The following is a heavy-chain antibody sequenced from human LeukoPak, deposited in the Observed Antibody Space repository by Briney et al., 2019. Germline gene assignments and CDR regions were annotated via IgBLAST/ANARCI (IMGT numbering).Heavy chain of an antibody. Sequence: SETLSLTCTVSGGSISSSSYYWSWIRQPPGKGLEWIGEINHSGSTNYNPSLKSRVTISVDTSKNQFSLKLSSVTAADTAVYYCARGLPAPGIAVAGTAGADYWGQGTLVTVSS. V-gene: IGHV4-39*07. J-gene: IGHJ4*02. D-gene: IGHD6-19*01. CDR1: GGSISSSSYY. CDR2: INHSGST. CDR3: ARGLPAPGIAVAGTAGADY.